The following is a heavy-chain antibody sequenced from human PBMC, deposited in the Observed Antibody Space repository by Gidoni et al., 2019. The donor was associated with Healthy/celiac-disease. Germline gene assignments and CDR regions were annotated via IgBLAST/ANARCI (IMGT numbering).Heavy chain of an antibody. CDR3: AKVQIKRWLQTYYFDY. V-gene: IGHV3-9*01. CDR2: ISWNSGSI. J-gene: IGHJ4*02. CDR1: AFPFDAYA. Sequence: EVQLVESGGGLVQPGRSLKLSCAASAFPFDAYAMHWVRQAPGKGLEWVSGISWNSGSIGYADSVKGRFTISRDNAKNSLYLQMNSLRAEDTALYYCAKVQIKRWLQTYYFDYWGQGTLVTVSS. D-gene: IGHD5-12*01.